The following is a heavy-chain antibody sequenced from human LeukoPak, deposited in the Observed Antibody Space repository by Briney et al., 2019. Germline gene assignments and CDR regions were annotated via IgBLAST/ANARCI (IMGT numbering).Heavy chain of an antibody. J-gene: IGHJ5*02. CDR3: ARFGYTSSLDH. V-gene: IGHV5-51*01. Sequence: GESLKISCKASGYILTRNWIGWGRQAPGKGVEWMGLVYPGDSDTKYSPSFQGQVTFSVDKSISTAYLEWSSLKASDTAMYYCARFGYTSSLDHWGQGTLVTVSS. CDR1: GYILTRNW. D-gene: IGHD6-13*01. CDR2: VYPGDSDT.